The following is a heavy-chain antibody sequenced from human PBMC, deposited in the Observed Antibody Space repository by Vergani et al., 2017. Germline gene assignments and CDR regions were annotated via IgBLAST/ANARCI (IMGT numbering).Heavy chain of an antibody. V-gene: IGHV3-23*01. CDR1: GFTFSTYA. J-gene: IGHJ4*02. Sequence: EVQLLESGGSLKQPGGSVRLSCAASGFTFSTYAMHWVRQAPGKGLEWVSALTGGGGSTYYAASLKGRFIISRDNSRDTLYLQINSLRPEDTATYYCVKDAGGYENFVDSWGQGTLVTVSS. CDR2: LTGGGGST. D-gene: IGHD5-12*01. CDR3: VKDAGGYENFVDS.